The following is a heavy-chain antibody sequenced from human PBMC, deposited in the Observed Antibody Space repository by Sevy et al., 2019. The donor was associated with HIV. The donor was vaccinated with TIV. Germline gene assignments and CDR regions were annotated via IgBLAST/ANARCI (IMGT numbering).Heavy chain of an antibody. V-gene: IGHV1-18*04. D-gene: IGHD4-17*01. CDR3: ASDPYGDTYYYYGMDV. CDR2: ISPYNGNT. Sequence: ASVKVSCKASGYTFTAYYMHWVRQAPGQGLEWMGWISPYNGNTNYAQKFQGRVTMTTDTSTSTAYMELRSLRSDDTAVYYCASDPYGDTYYYYGMDVWGQGTTVTVSS. J-gene: IGHJ6*02. CDR1: GYTFTAYY.